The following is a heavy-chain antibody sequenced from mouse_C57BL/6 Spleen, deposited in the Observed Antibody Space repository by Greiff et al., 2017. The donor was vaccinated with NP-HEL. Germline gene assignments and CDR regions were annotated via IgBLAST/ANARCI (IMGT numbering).Heavy chain of an antibody. CDR1: GYAFSSYW. CDR3: ASRGDYGSSYARDY. CDR2: IYPGDGDT. D-gene: IGHD1-3*01. J-gene: IGHJ4*01. Sequence: QVQLKQSGAELVKPGASVKISCKASGYAFSSYWMNWVKQRPGKGLEWIGQIYPGDGDTNYNGKFKGKATLTAAKSSSTAYMQLSSLTSEDSAVYFCASRGDYGSSYARDYWGQGTSVTVSS. V-gene: IGHV1-80*01.